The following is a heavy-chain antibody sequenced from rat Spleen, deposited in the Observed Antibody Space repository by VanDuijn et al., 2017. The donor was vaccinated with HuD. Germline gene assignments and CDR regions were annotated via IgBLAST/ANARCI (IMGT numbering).Heavy chain of an antibody. CDR2: ISTGGSNT. V-gene: IGHV5S23*01. D-gene: IGHD5-1*01. CDR3: SRLNWAPFDY. CDR1: GFTFSDYN. J-gene: IGHJ2*01. Sequence: EVQLVESGGGLVQPGRSLKLSCAASGFTFSDYNMAWVRQAPTKGLEWVASISTGGSNTYYRDSVKGRFTISRDNAKSTLYLQMDSLRSEDTATYYCSRLNWAPFDYWGQGVMVTVSS.